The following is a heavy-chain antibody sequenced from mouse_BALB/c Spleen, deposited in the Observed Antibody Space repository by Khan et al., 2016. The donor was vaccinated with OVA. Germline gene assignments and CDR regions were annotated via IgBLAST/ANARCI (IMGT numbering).Heavy chain of an antibody. Sequence: VRLQQSGPELVKPGASVKISCKASGYSFTDYMMLWVKQSHGKSLEWIGNINPYFGSTSYNLKFKDKATLTVDKSSSTAYMQLNSLTSEDSAVYYCARSGWLQGLLAYWGQGTLVTVSA. CDR1: GYSFTDYM. CDR2: INPYFGST. CDR3: ARSGWLQGLLAY. V-gene: IGHV1-39*01. J-gene: IGHJ3*01. D-gene: IGHD2-2*01.